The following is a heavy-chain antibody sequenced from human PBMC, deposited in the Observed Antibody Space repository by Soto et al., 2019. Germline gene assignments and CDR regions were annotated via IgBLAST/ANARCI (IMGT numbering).Heavy chain of an antibody. CDR1: GGTFSSYA. CDR3: ARDFVYCGGDCYFNWFDP. V-gene: IGHV1-69*01. D-gene: IGHD2-21*02. J-gene: IGHJ5*02. CDR2: IIPIFGTA. Sequence: QVQLVQSGAEVKKPGSSVKVSCKASGGTFSSYAISWVRQAPGQGLEWMGGIIPIFGTANYAQKFQGRVTITADESTSTAYMELRSLRSEDTAVYYCARDFVYCGGDCYFNWFDPWGQGTLVTVSS.